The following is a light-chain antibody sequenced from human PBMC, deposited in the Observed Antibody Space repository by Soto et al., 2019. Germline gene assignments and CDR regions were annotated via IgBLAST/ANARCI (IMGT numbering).Light chain of an antibody. V-gene: IGKV3-15*01. CDR1: QSVSSN. J-gene: IGKJ2*01. CDR3: QQYNNWPYT. Sequence: EIVMTQSPATLSVSPGERATLSCRASQSVSSNLAWYQQKPGQAPRLLIYGASTRATGIPTRFSGSRSGTEFTLTNSSLQSKDFAVYYCQQYNNWPYTFGQGTKLEIK. CDR2: GAS.